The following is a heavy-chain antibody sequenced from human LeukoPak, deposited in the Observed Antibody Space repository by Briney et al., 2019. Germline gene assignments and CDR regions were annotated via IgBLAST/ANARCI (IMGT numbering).Heavy chain of an antibody. V-gene: IGHV1-2*06. Sequence: ASVKVSCKAAGYTFTGYYMFWVRQAPGQGIEWMGRINPNSGGTNYAQKFQGRVTITRDTSISTAYMELSRQRSDDTAVYYCARGYCSGGSCYSVENWFDPWGQGTLVTVSS. D-gene: IGHD2-15*01. CDR3: ARGYCSGGSCYSVENWFDP. J-gene: IGHJ5*02. CDR2: INPNSGGT. CDR1: GYTFTGYY.